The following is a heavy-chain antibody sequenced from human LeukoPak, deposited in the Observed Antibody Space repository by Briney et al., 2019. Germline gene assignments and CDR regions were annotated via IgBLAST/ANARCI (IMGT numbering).Heavy chain of an antibody. CDR2: IKTKSEGGTT. CDR3: AADLDAYNPLDS. D-gene: IGHD5-24*01. J-gene: IGHJ4*02. V-gene: IGHV3-15*01. CDR1: GFTFSNTW. Sequence: PGGSLRLSCVGSGFTFSNTWMNWVRRAPGKGLEWVGRIKTKSEGGTTHYAAHVKGRFTISRDDSKKTIFLQMNSLKIEDTAIYFCAADLDAYNPLDSWGQGALVTVSS.